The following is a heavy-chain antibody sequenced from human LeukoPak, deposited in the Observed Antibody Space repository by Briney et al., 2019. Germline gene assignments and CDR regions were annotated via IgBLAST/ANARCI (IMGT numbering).Heavy chain of an antibody. J-gene: IGHJ5*02. D-gene: IGHD4-17*01. CDR3: AKDRYGDYGKNWFDP. CDR2: ISGSGGST. Sequence: PGGSLRLSCAASGFTFSSYAMSWVRQAPGKGLEWVSAISGSGGSTYYADSVKGRFTISRDNSKNTLYLQMNSLRAEDTAVYYCAKDRYGDYGKNWFDPWGQGTLVTVSS. CDR1: GFTFSSYA. V-gene: IGHV3-23*01.